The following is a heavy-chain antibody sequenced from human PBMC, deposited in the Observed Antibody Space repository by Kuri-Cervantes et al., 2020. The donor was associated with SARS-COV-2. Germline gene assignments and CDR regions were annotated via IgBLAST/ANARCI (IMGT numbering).Heavy chain of an antibody. CDR2: INPNSGGT. CDR3: ALMAGYYYYYYMDV. J-gene: IGHJ6*03. D-gene: IGHD5-24*01. Sequence: ASVKVSCKASGYTFTGYYMHWVRQAPGQGLEWMGRINPNSGGTNYAQKFQGRVTMTRDTSISTAYMELSRLRSDDTAVYYCALMAGYYYYYYMDVWGKGTTVTVSS. V-gene: IGHV1-2*06. CDR1: GYTFTGYY.